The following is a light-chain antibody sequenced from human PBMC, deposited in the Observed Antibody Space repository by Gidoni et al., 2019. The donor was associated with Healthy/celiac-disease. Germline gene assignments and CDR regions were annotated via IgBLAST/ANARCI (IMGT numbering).Light chain of an antibody. CDR3: QQYNNWPLYT. CDR2: DTS. V-gene: IGKV3-15*01. J-gene: IGKJ2*01. CDR1: KSVSSN. Sequence: EIVMTQSPATLSVSPGERATLSCRASKSVSSNLAWYQQQPGQAPRLLIYDTSTRATGIPARFSGSGSGTEFTLTISSLQSEDFAIYYCQQYNNWPLYTFGQGTKLEIK.